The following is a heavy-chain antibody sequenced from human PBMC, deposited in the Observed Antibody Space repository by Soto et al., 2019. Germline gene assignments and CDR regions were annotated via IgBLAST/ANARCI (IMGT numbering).Heavy chain of an antibody. CDR3: ARDPLAAAGTSGDY. V-gene: IGHV3-11*05. J-gene: IGHJ4*02. CDR2: ISSSSSYT. D-gene: IGHD6-13*01. Sequence: QVQLVESGGGLVKPGGSLRLSCAASGFTFSDYYMSWIRQAPGKGLEWVSYISSSSSYTNYADSVKGRFTISRDNAKNSLYLQMNGLRAEDTAVYYCARDPLAAAGTSGDYWGQGTLVTVSS. CDR1: GFTFSDYY.